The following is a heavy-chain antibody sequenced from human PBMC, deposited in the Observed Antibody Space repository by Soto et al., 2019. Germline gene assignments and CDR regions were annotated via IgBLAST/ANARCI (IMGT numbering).Heavy chain of an antibody. J-gene: IGHJ4*02. D-gene: IGHD2-2*02. CDR1: GFTVSNNY. CDR3: ATYTSLDY. V-gene: IGHV3-53*02. CDR2: IYSGGST. Sequence: EVQLVETGGGLIQPGGSLRLSCAASGFTVSNNYMSWVRQAPGKGLEWVALIYSGGSTFYADSVKGRFTISRDNSKNTLFLQMISLRAEDTAVYFCATYTSLDYWGQGTQVTVSS.